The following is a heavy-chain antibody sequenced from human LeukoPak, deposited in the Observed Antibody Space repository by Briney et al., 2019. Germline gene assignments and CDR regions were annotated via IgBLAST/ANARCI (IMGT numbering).Heavy chain of an antibody. Sequence: ASVKVSCKASGYTFTSYGMSWVRQAPGQGLEWMGWISAYNGNTNYAQKPQGRVTMTTDTSTSTAYMELRSLRSDDTAVYYCARENWNYGYDYWGQGTLVTVSS. J-gene: IGHJ4*02. V-gene: IGHV1-18*01. D-gene: IGHD1-7*01. CDR2: ISAYNGNT. CDR1: GYTFTSYG. CDR3: ARENWNYGYDY.